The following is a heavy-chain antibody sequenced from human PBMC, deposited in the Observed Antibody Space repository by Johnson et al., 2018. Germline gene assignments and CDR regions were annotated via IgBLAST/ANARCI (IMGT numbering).Heavy chain of an antibody. CDR2: IKQDGSEK. J-gene: IGHJ4*02. CDR1: GFTFSSYW. V-gene: IGHV3-7*01. D-gene: IGHD3-3*01. Sequence: VQLVESGGGLVQPGGSLRLSCAASGFTFSSYWMTWVRQAPGKGLAWVANIKQDGSEKYFVDSVNGHFTISRDNAKHSLFLQMESLRAEDTAVYYWSRRVVLDYWGQGTLGTVSS. CDR3: SRRVVLDY.